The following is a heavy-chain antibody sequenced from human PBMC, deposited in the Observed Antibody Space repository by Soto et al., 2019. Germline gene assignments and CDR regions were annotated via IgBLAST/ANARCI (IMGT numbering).Heavy chain of an antibody. CDR1: GGTFSSYA. D-gene: IGHD6-6*01. Sequence: SVKVSCKASGGTFSSYAISWVRQAPGQGLEWMGGIIPIFGTANYAQKFQGRVTITADESTSTAYMELSSRRSEDTAVYYCAISSIAARPIYYYYGMDVWGQGTTVTVSS. CDR2: IIPIFGTA. V-gene: IGHV1-69*13. CDR3: AISSIAARPIYYYYGMDV. J-gene: IGHJ6*02.